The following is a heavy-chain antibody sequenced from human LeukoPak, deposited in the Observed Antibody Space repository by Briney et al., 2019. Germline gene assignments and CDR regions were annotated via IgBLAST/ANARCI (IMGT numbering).Heavy chain of an antibody. D-gene: IGHD6-25*01. CDR3: ARDGVGYSSGYNWFDP. CDR1: GGSISSSSYY. V-gene: IGHV4-39*07. J-gene: IGHJ5*02. Sequence: SETLSLTCTVSGGSISSSSYYWGWIRQPPGKGLEWIGSIYYSGSTYYNPSLKSRVTISVDTSKNQFSLKLSSVTAADTAVYYCARDGVGYSSGYNWFDPWGQGTLVTVSS. CDR2: IYYSGST.